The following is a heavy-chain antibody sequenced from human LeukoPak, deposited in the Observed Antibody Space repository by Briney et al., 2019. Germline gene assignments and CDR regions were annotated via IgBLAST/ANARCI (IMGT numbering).Heavy chain of an antibody. Sequence: GGSLRLSCAASGFTFSSYWMSWVRQAPGKGLEWVATIKRDGSEKYYVDSVKGRFTVSRDSAKNSLYLQMNSLRADDTAVYYCARLLGDITVFDPWGQGTLVTVSS. CDR3: ARLLGDITVFDP. CDR2: IKRDGSEK. D-gene: IGHD1-20*01. J-gene: IGHJ5*02. CDR1: GFTFSSYW. V-gene: IGHV3-7*01.